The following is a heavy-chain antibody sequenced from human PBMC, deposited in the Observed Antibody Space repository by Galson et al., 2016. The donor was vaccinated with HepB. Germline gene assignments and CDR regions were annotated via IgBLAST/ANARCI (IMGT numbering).Heavy chain of an antibody. J-gene: IGHJ4*02. D-gene: IGHD3-10*01. V-gene: IGHV3-11*06. CDR1: GFIFSDHY. Sequence: SLRLSCAASGFIFSDHYMDWVRQAPGKGLEWLSYISGSGSDTIYADSLKGRFTISRDNAENSLFLQIHSLGVEDTAVYYCARVGSLAGSGTYDYWGQGTLVTVSS. CDR2: ISGSGSDT. CDR3: ARVGSLAGSGTYDY.